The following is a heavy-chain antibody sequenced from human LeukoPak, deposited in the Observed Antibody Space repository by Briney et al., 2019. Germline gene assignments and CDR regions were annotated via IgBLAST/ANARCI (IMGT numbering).Heavy chain of an antibody. CDR2: LFHSGTR. J-gene: IGHJ4*02. Sequence: PSETLSLTCTVSGGSITSYYWSWIRQPPGKGLEWIGYLFHSGTRWYNPSLRSRVTISADTTKNQIFLTQNSTTAADTAVYYCARRRGWKQQLVYFDYWGQGTLASVSS. V-gene: IGHV4-59*08. CDR1: GGSITSYY. CDR3: ARRRGWKQQLVYFDY. D-gene: IGHD1-1*01.